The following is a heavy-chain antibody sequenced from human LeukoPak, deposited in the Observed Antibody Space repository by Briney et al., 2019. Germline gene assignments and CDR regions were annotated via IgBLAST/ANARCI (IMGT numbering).Heavy chain of an antibody. CDR2: MNPNSGNT. Sequence: VASVKVSCKASGGTFSSYAINWVRQATGQGLEWMGWMNPNSGNTGYAQKFQGRVTMTRNTSISTAYMELSSLRSEDTAVYYCARGGSGYAPHFDYWGQGTLVTVSS. D-gene: IGHD3-22*01. V-gene: IGHV1-8*02. CDR1: GGTFSSYA. J-gene: IGHJ4*02. CDR3: ARGGSGYAPHFDY.